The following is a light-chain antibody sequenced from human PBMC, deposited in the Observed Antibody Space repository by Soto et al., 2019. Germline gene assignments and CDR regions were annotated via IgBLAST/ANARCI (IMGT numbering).Light chain of an antibody. CDR3: QQYTNFPLT. J-gene: IGKJ4*01. CDR1: QSISSW. CDR2: EAS. Sequence: DIQMTQSPSTLSASVGDRVTITCRASQSISSWLAWYQQKPGKAPKLLIHEASRLESGVPSRFSGSEAGTEFTLTISGLHAEDCANYYCQQYTNFPLTFGGGTKVEIK. V-gene: IGKV1-5*01.